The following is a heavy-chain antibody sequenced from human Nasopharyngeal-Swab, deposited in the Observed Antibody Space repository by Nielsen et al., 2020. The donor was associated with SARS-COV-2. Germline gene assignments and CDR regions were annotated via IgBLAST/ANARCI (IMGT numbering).Heavy chain of an antibody. CDR1: GFTFSSYA. Sequence: GRSMRLTCAASGFTFSSYAMHWDSQAPGKGLAWEAVISYDGSNKYYADSVKGRFTLSRHNSKNTLYLQMNSLRAEETAVYYCERGGGGGYSYGSYYYYGMDVWGQGTTVTVSS. D-gene: IGHD5-18*01. V-gene: IGHV3-30*04. CDR2: ISYDGSNK. CDR3: ERGGGGGYSYGSYYYYGMDV. J-gene: IGHJ6*02.